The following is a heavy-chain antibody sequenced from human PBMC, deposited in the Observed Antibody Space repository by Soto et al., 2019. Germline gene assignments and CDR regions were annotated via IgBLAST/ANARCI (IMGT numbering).Heavy chain of an antibody. D-gene: IGHD2-2*01. J-gene: IGHJ5*02. V-gene: IGHV1-18*01. CDR3: ARVVPGAEAWFGP. Sequence: ASVKVSCKTSGYTFSNYCITWVRQAPGQPLEWLGWISLYSDGTNYAQKFQGRASMTTDTSTTTAYMELRSLRSDDTAVYYCARVVPGAEAWFGPWGQGTLVTVSS. CDR2: ISLYSDGT. CDR1: GYTFSNYC.